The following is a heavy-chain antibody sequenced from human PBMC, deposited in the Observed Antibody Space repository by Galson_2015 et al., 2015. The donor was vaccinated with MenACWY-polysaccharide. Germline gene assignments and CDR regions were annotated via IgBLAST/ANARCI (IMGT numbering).Heavy chain of an antibody. Sequence: SLRLSCAASGSTFSSYSMNWVRQAPGKGLEWVSYISSSSSTIYYADSVKGRFTISRDNAKNSLYLQMNSLRAEDTAVYYCARDDYGRIGYFDYWGQGTLVTVSS. CDR1: GSTFSSYS. CDR3: ARDDYGRIGYFDY. D-gene: IGHD4-23*01. CDR2: ISSSSSTI. V-gene: IGHV3-48*01. J-gene: IGHJ4*02.